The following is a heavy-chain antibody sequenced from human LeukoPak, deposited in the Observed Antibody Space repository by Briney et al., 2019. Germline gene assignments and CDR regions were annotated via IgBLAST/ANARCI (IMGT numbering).Heavy chain of an antibody. CDR2: ISYDGSNK. J-gene: IGHJ4*02. CDR3: ARSYSSSFPIDY. Sequence: HPGGSLRLSCAASGFTFSSYAMHWVRQAPGKGLEWVAVISYDGSNKYYADSVEGRFTISRDSSKNTLYLQMNSLRAEDTAVYYCARSYSSSFPIDYWGQGTLVTVSS. CDR1: GFTFSSYA. V-gene: IGHV3-30-3*01. D-gene: IGHD6-6*01.